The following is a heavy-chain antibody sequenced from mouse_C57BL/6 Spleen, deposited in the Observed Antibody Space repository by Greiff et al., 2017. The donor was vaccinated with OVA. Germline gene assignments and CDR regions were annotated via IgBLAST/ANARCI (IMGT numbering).Heavy chain of an antibody. CDR2: INPNNGGT. Sequence: VQLQQSGPELVKPGASVKISCKASGYTFTDYYMNWVKQSHGKSLEWIGDINPNNGGTSYNQKFKGKATLTVDKSSSTAYMELRSLTSEDSAVYYCARTFYYYGSLYYAMDYWGQGTSVTVSS. J-gene: IGHJ4*01. V-gene: IGHV1-26*01. CDR3: ARTFYYYGSLYYAMDY. D-gene: IGHD1-1*01. CDR1: GYTFTDYY.